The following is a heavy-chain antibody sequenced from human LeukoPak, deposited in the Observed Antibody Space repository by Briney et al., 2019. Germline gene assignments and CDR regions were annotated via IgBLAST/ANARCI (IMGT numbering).Heavy chain of an antibody. D-gene: IGHD2-2*02. CDR2: IYYSGST. V-gene: IGHV4-59*08. CDR3: ARLVVVPAAIGDWFDP. Sequence: SETLSLTCTVSGGSISSYYWSWIRQPPGKGLEWIGYIYYSGSTNYNPSLKSRVTISVDTSKNQFSLKLSSVTAADTAVYYCARLVVVPAAIGDWFDPWGQGTLVTVSS. CDR1: GGSISSYY. J-gene: IGHJ5*02.